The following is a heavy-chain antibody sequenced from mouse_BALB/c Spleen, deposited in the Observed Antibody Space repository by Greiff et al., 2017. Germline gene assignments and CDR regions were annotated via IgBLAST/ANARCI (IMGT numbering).Heavy chain of an antibody. CDR1: GYAFTNYL. D-gene: IGHD2-10*02. CDR2: INPGSGGT. Sequence: QVQLQQSGAELVRPGTSVKVSCKASGYAFTNYLIEWVKQRPGQGLEWIGVINPGSGGTNYNEKFKGKATLTADKSSSTAYMQLSSLTSDDSAVYFCARSGYGNSFDYWGQGTTLTVSS. CDR3: ARSGYGNSFDY. V-gene: IGHV1-54*01. J-gene: IGHJ2*01.